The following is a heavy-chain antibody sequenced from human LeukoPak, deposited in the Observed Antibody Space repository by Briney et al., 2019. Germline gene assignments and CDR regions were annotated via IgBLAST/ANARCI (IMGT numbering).Heavy chain of an antibody. CDR1: GGSISSYY. CDR3: AKHTLSDIVVVSYGMDV. D-gene: IGHD2-2*01. Sequence: SETLSLTCTVSGGSISSYYWSWIRQPPGKGLEWIGYIYYSRSTNYNPSLKSRVTISVDTSKNQFSLKLSSVTAADTAVYYCAKHTLSDIVVVSYGMDVWGQGTTVTVS. J-gene: IGHJ6*02. V-gene: IGHV4-59*01. CDR2: IYYSRST.